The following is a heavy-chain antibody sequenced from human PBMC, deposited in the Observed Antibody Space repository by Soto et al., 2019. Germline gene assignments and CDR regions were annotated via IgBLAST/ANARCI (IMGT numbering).Heavy chain of an antibody. V-gene: IGHV3-30*18. J-gene: IGHJ6*02. CDR1: GFTFSSYG. CDR3: AKDSRYYYDSSGYPYSWPVGVYYGMDV. Sequence: SLRLSCAASGFTFSSYGMHWVRQAPGKGLEWVAVISYDGSNKYYADSVKGRFTISRDNSKNTLYLQMNSLRAEDTAVYYCAKDSRYYYDSSGYPYSWPVGVYYGMDVWGQGTTVTVSS. D-gene: IGHD3-22*01. CDR2: ISYDGSNK.